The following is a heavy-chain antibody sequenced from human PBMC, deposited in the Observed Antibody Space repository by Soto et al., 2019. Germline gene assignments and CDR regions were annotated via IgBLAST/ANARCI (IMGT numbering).Heavy chain of an antibody. Sequence: PGVSLRLSCAASGFTFSDHYMSWIRQAPGKGLEWIGYSSNSGSFTRYADSVKGRFSISRDNAKNSLYLQINSLRGDDTATYFCVRSGDNYNLLDYWGQGTPVTVSS. D-gene: IGHD1-1*01. V-gene: IGHV3-11*06. CDR1: GFTFSDHY. J-gene: IGHJ4*02. CDR2: SSNSGSFT. CDR3: VRSGDNYNLLDY.